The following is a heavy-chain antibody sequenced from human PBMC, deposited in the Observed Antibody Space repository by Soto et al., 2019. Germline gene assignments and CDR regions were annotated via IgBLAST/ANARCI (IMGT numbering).Heavy chain of an antibody. V-gene: IGHV4-39*01. CDR1: GGSISSSSYY. D-gene: IGHD3-3*01. Sequence: PSETLSLTCAVSGGSISSSSYYWGWIRQPPEKGLERIGSIYYSGSTYYNPSLKSRVTISVDTSKNQFSLKLSSVTAADTAVYYCASTHYDFWSGYHPAGYMDVWGKGTTVTVSS. CDR2: IYYSGST. CDR3: ASTHYDFWSGYHPAGYMDV. J-gene: IGHJ6*03.